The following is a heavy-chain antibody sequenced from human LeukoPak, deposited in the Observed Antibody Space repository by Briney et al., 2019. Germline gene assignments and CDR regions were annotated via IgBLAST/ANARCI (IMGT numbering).Heavy chain of an antibody. V-gene: IGHV4-59*08. CDR1: GGSISSYY. D-gene: IGHD5-12*01. CDR3: ARQSSASDYEGWFDP. CDR2: IYYSGST. Sequence: SETLSLTCTVSGGSISSYYWSWIRQPPGKGLEWIGYIYYSGSTNYNPSLKSRVTISVDTSKNQFSLKLSSVTAADTAVYYCARQSSASDYEGWFDPWGQGTLVTVSS. J-gene: IGHJ5*02.